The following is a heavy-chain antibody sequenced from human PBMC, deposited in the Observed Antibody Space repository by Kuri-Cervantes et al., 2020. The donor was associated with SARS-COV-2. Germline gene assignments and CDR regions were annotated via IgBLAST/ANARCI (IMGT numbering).Heavy chain of an antibody. V-gene: IGHV4-34*01. CDR1: GGPFSGYY. J-gene: IGHJ6*02. CDR2: INHSGST. CDR3: ARGRNYYYGMDV. Sequence: ESLKISCAVYGGPFSGYYWSWIRQPPGKGLEWIGEINHSGSTNYNPSLKSRVTISVDTSKNQFSLKLSSVTAADTAVYYCARGRNYYYGMDVWGQGTTVTVSS.